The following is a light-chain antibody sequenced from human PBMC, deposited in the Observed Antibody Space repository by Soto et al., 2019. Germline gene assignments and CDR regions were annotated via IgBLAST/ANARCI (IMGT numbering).Light chain of an antibody. V-gene: IGKV3-11*01. CDR1: QYVGTR. Sequence: EIVLTQSPATLSSSPRETATLSCRASQYVGTRLAWYQHKPGQAPRLLIYYTSNRATGIPARFSGSGSGTDFTLTINSLAPEDFAIYYCHQRQSWPRTFGQGGKADI. CDR2: YTS. CDR3: HQRQSWPRT. J-gene: IGKJ1*01.